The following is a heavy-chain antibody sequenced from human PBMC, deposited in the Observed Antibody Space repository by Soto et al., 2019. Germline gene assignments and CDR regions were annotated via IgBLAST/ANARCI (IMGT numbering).Heavy chain of an antibody. CDR3: ARAPFERPADRLNYYYYGLDV. V-gene: IGHV3-30-3*01. CDR1: GFTFRSNA. Sequence: QVQLVESGGGVVQPGRSLRLSCAASGFTFRSNAMHWVRQAPGKGLEWVAVISDDGSNKYYADSVKGRFTISRDNSKNTLYLQMNGLRAEDTAVYYCARAPFERPADRLNYYYYGLDVWGQGTTVTVSS. J-gene: IGHJ6*02. CDR2: ISDDGSNK. D-gene: IGHD1-1*01.